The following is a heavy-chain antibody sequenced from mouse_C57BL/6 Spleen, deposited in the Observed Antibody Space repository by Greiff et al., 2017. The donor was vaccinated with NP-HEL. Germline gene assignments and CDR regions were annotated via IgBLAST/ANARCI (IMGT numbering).Heavy chain of an antibody. CDR1: GYTFTDYY. V-gene: IGHV1-26*01. Sequence: EVQLQQSGPELVKPGASVKISCKASGYTFTDYYMNWVKQSHGKSLEWIGDINPNNGGTSYNQKFKGKATLTVDKSSSTAYMELRSLTSEDSAVYYCARRVYGSSPYWYFDVWGTGTTVTVSS. D-gene: IGHD1-1*01. CDR3: ARRVYGSSPYWYFDV. J-gene: IGHJ1*03. CDR2: INPNNGGT.